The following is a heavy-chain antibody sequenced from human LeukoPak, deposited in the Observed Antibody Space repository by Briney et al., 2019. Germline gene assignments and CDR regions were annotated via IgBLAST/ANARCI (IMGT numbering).Heavy chain of an antibody. CDR1: GGSISSGDYY. J-gene: IGHJ4*02. Sequence: SETLSLTCTVSGGSISSGDYYWSWIRQPPGKGLEWIGYIYYSGSTYYNPSLKSRVTISVDTSKNQFSLKLSSVTAADTAVYYCARALRTPQPYYFGYWGQGTLVTVSS. CDR2: IYYSGST. D-gene: IGHD4-17*01. V-gene: IGHV4-30-4*01. CDR3: ARALRTPQPYYFGY.